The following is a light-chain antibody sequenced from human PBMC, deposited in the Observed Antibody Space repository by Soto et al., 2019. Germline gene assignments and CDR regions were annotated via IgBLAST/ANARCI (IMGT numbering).Light chain of an antibody. CDR3: SSYAGSTTYVV. J-gene: IGLJ2*01. CDR2: EDT. V-gene: IGLV2-23*01. Sequence: QSVLTQPASVSGSPGQSITISCTGTSSDVGSYNHVSWYQQHPGKAPKLMIYEDTKRPSGVSNRFSGSKSGNTASLTISGLQAEDEADYYCSSYAGSTTYVVFGGGTKLTVL. CDR1: SSDVGSYNH.